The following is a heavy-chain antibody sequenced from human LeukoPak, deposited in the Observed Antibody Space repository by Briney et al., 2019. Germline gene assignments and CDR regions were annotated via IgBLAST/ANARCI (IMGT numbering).Heavy chain of an antibody. J-gene: IGHJ4*02. CDR2: ISSGSNTI. D-gene: IGHD3-3*01. CDR1: GFTFSTYK. Sequence: GGSLRLSCAASGFTFSTYKMNWVRQAPGKGLEWVSHISSGSNTIYYADSAKGRFTISRDNAKNSLYLQMSSLRAEDTAVYYCARVTSGLIGVLTLDYWGQGTLVTVSS. V-gene: IGHV3-48*01. CDR3: ARVTSGLIGVLTLDY.